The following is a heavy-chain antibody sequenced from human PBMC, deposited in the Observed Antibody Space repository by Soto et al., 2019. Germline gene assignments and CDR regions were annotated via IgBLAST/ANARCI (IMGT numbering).Heavy chain of an antibody. CDR2: TYYRSKWYN. Sequence: PSQTLPLTCAISGDSVSSNSAAWNCIRQSPSRGLEWLGRTYYRSKWYNDYAVSVKSRITINPDTSKNQFSLQLNSVTPEDTAVYYCAREGWVSIAAAGSRRDYYYGMDVWGQGTTVTVSS. D-gene: IGHD6-13*01. CDR1: GDSVSSNSAA. V-gene: IGHV6-1*01. J-gene: IGHJ6*02. CDR3: AREGWVSIAAAGSRRDYYYGMDV.